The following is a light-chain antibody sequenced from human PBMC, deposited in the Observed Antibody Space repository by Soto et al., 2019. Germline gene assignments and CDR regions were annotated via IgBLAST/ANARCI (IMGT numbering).Light chain of an antibody. J-gene: IGLJ3*02. CDR1: NSNIGNNY. CDR2: DNN. Sequence: QSVLTQPPSVSVAPGQKVTISCSGSNSNIGNNYVSWYQHLPGTAPKLLIYDNNNRPSGIPDRFSGSKSGTSATLGITGLQTGDEADYYCGTWDSSLSAGVFGGGTKVTVL. CDR3: GTWDSSLSAGV. V-gene: IGLV1-51*01.